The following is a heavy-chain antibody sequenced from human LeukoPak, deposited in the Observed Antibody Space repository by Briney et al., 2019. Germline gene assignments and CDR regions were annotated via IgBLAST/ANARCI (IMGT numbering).Heavy chain of an antibody. Sequence: GGSLRLSCAASGFTFSSYTMNWVRQAPGKGLEWVSSISSSSSYIYYADSAKDRFTISRDNAKNSLYLQMDSLRAEDTAVYYCARDGKADYYGSGNPPRYWYFDLWGRGTLVTVSS. CDR1: GFTFSSYT. D-gene: IGHD3-10*01. J-gene: IGHJ2*01. CDR3: ARDGKADYYGSGNPPRYWYFDL. V-gene: IGHV3-21*01. CDR2: ISSSSSYI.